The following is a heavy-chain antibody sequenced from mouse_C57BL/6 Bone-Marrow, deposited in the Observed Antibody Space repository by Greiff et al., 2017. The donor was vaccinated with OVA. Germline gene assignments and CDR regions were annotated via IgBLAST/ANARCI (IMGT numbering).Heavy chain of an antibody. CDR2: ISNGGGSI. D-gene: IGHD2-10*01. J-gene: IGHJ2*01. V-gene: IGHV5-12*01. CDR3: ASEGSYCGSPYFDY. CDR1: GSTFSDYY. Sequence: EVKLMESGGGLVQPGGSLKLSCAASGSTFSDYYMYWVRQTQEKRLEWVAYISNGGGSIYYPDTVKGRFTISRDNAKNTLYLQMSRLKSEDTAMYYCASEGSYCGSPYFDYWGQGTTLTVSS.